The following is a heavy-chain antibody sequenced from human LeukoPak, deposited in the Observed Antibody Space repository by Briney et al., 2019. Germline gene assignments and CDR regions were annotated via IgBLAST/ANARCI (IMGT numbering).Heavy chain of an antibody. CDR2: MYTSGST. D-gene: IGHD3-22*01. V-gene: IGHV4-4*07. J-gene: IGHJ2*01. CDR1: GGSISSYY. Sequence: ASETLSLTCTVSGGSISSYYWSWIRQPAGKGLEWIGRMYTSGSTNYNPSLKGRVTMSVDTSKNQFSLKLSSVIAADTAVYYCARDQHYYDSRGYVTWYFDLWGRGTLVTVSS. CDR3: ARDQHYYDSRGYVTWYFDL.